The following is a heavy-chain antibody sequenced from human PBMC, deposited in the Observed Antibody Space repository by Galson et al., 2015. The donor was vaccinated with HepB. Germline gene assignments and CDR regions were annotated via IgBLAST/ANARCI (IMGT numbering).Heavy chain of an antibody. Sequence: SVKVSCKASGFTFTSSAMQWVRQARGQRLEWIGWIVVGSGNTNYAQKFQERVTITRDMSTSTAYLELSSLRSEDTAVYYCAAGVMVRGVIDLPDYWGQGTLVTVSS. CDR3: AAGVMVRGVIDLPDY. J-gene: IGHJ4*02. CDR2: IVVGSGNT. D-gene: IGHD3-10*01. CDR1: GFTFTSSA. V-gene: IGHV1-58*02.